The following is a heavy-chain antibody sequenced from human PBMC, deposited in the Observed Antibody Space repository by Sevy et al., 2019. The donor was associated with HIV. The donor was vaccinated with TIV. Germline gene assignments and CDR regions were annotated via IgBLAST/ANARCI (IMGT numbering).Heavy chain of an antibody. Sequence: GGSLRLSCAASGFTFSSFGMHWVRQAPGKGLEWVAFIRYDGSNKYYADSLKGRFTISRDNSKNTLYLQMNSLRGEDTAVYYCAKTAGEQWLPPTATDVWGQGTTVTVSS. V-gene: IGHV3-30*02. CDR2: IRYDGSNK. J-gene: IGHJ6*02. CDR1: GFTFSSFG. CDR3: AKTAGEQWLPPTATDV. D-gene: IGHD6-19*01.